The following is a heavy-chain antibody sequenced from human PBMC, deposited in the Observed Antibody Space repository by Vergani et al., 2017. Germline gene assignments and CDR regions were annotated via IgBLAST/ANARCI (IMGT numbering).Heavy chain of an antibody. CDR1: GFTFSSYA. J-gene: IGHJ5*02. D-gene: IGHD6-13*01. CDR3: AKAGYSSSWYEGSFDP. Sequence: EVQLLESGGGLVQPGGSLRLSCAASGFTFSSYAMSWVRQAPGKGLEWVSAISGSGGSTYYADSVKGRFTISRDNSKNTLYLQMNSLRAEDTAVYYCAKAGYSSSWYEGSFDPWGQGTLVTVSS. CDR2: ISGSGGST. V-gene: IGHV3-23*01.